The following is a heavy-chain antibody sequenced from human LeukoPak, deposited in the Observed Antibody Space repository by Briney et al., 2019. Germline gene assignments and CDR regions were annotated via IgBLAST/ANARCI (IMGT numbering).Heavy chain of an antibody. J-gene: IGHJ4*02. Sequence: PSETLSLTCAVADDSISNNNYWSWVRQPPGEGLEWIGEIYHSGITNYNPSLKSRVTISVDKSKNQFSLKLSSVTAADTAVYYCARGGSYFDYWRQGTLVTVSS. CDR1: DDSISNNNY. V-gene: IGHV4-4*02. CDR2: IYHSGIT. CDR3: ARGGSYFDY. D-gene: IGHD3-16*01.